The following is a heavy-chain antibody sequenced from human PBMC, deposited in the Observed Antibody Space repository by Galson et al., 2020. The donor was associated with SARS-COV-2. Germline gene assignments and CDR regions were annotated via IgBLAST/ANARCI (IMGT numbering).Heavy chain of an antibody. CDR1: GGSISSGSYY. V-gene: IGHV4-61*09. D-gene: IGHD1-7*01. J-gene: IGHJ6*03. Sequence: SETLSLTCTVSGGSISSGSYYWSWIRQPAGKGLEWIGHIYTSGSTNYNPSLKSRVTISVDTSKNQFSLKLSSVTATDTAVYYCARGVEVELPDYEYYYFMDVWGKGTTVTVSS. CDR3: ARGVEVELPDYEYYYFMDV. CDR2: IYTSGST.